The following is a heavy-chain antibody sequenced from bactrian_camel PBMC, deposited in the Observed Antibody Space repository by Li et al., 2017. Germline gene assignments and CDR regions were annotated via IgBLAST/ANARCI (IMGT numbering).Heavy chain of an antibody. CDR3: AASVGGQYCSAPYLIRAQEKGTAY. V-gene: IGHV3S6*01. Sequence: VQLVESGGGLVHPGGSLRLSCAASGFTFSSRLMNWVRQAPGKGLQWVSGIDLDGSYTYYADSMKGRFIISRDNAKTILYLEMNSLKPEDTAMYYCAASVGGQYCSAPYLIRAQEKGTAYRGQGTQVTVS. D-gene: IGHD2*01. CDR1: GFTFSSRL. CDR2: IDLDGSYT. J-gene: IGHJ4*01.